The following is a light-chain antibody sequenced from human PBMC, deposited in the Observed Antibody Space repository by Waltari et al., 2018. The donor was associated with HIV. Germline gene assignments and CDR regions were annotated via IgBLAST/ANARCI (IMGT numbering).Light chain of an antibody. CDR1: DVGSTS. CDR3: QVWDRNSNHYV. Sequence: YVLTQPPSVSVAPGETARITWGGSDVGSTSVHWYQQKPGQAPMLVIFYDSDRSSEIPDRFSGFVSGNTATLTISGVEAGDEADYYCQVWDRNSNHYVFGSGTKVTVL. J-gene: IGLJ1*01. V-gene: IGLV3-21*04. CDR2: YDS.